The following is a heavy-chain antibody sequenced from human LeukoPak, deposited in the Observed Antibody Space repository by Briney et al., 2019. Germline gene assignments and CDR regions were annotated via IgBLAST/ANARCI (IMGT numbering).Heavy chain of an antibody. CDR3: ARALKLTGTHYAMDV. Sequence: NPSETLSLTCAVSGGSISSSNWWSWVRQPPGKGLEWVSSLSSSSSYIYYADSVKGRFTISRDNAKNSLYLQMNSLRAEDTAVYYCARALKLTGTHYAMDVWGQGTTVTVSS. V-gene: IGHV3-21*01. J-gene: IGHJ6*02. D-gene: IGHD1-7*01. CDR1: GGSISSSN. CDR2: LSSSSSYI.